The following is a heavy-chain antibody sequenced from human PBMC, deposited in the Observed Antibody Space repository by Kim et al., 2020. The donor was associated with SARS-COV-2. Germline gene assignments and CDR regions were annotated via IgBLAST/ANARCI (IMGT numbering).Heavy chain of an antibody. CDR3: AKGDPRYYYGSGSAGG. V-gene: IGHV3-30*18. Sequence: GGSLRLSCAASGFTFSSYGMHWVRQAPGKGLEWVAVISYDGSNKYYADSVKGRFTISRDNSKNTLYLQMNSLRAEDTAVYYCAKGDPRYYYGSGSAGGWGQGTLVTVSS. CDR1: GFTFSSYG. D-gene: IGHD3-10*01. J-gene: IGHJ4*02. CDR2: ISYDGSNK.